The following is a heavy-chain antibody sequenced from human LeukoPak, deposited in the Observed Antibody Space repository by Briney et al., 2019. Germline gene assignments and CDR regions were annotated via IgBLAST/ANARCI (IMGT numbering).Heavy chain of an antibody. J-gene: IGHJ5*02. Sequence: GGSLRLSCAASGFTFSSYAMSWVRQAPGKGLEWVSAISGSGGSTYYADSVKGRFTISRDNSKNTLYLQMNSLRAEDTAVYYCAKAPYSNYEENWFDPWGQGTLVTVSS. D-gene: IGHD4-11*01. CDR1: GFTFSSYA. CDR3: AKAPYSNYEENWFDP. CDR2: ISGSGGST. V-gene: IGHV3-23*01.